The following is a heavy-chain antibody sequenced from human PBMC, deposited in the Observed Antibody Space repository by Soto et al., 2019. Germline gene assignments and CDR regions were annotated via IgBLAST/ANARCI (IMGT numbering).Heavy chain of an antibody. Sequence: ASVKVSCKASGYTFTSYGISWVRKAPGQGLEWLGWISAYNGTRNYAQKVQGRVTMTTDTSTNTAYMELRSLRSDDTAVYYCARDQVGATGDYWGQGTLVSVSS. D-gene: IGHD1-26*01. V-gene: IGHV1-18*01. CDR2: ISAYNGTR. CDR1: GYTFTSYG. CDR3: ARDQVGATGDY. J-gene: IGHJ4*02.